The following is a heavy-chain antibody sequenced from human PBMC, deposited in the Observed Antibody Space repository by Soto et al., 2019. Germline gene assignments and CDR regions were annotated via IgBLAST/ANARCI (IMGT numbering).Heavy chain of an antibody. CDR2: IIPIFGTA. J-gene: IGHJ6*02. V-gene: IGHV1-69*13. D-gene: IGHD6-19*01. Sequence: SVKVSCKASGGTFSSYAISWVRQAPGQGLEWMGGIIPIFGTANYAQKFQGRVTITADESTSTAYMGLSSLRSEDTAVYYCARGFKQWLVRYYYYGMNVWGQGTTVTVSS. CDR3: ARGFKQWLVRYYYYGMNV. CDR1: GGTFSSYA.